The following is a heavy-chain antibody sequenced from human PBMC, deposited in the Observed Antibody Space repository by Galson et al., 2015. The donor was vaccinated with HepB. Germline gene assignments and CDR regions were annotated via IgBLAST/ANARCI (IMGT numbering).Heavy chain of an antibody. J-gene: IGHJ4*02. V-gene: IGHV1-8*01. CDR1: QYTFTTYD. Sequence: SVKVSCKASQYTFTTYDINWVRQATGQGLEWMGWMGPSSGDTGYAQKFQGRVTMTRDTTVSTAYMELTSLRSDDTAVYYCARGPPHYGFENWGQGTLVAVSS. CDR2: MGPSSGDT. D-gene: IGHD3-10*01. CDR3: ARGPPHYGFEN.